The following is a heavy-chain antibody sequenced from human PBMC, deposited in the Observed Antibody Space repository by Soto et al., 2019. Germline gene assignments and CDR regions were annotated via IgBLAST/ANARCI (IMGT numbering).Heavy chain of an antibody. CDR2: ISPNGQGI. CDR3: ARRFCSGANCPGIGFDY. D-gene: IGHD2-15*01. V-gene: IGHV3-23*01. J-gene: IGHJ4*02. Sequence: GGSLRLSCGVSGFTVTSNGVSWVRQAPGKGLEWVSAISPNGQGIWYADSVKGRFTISRDISRNTVFLQMNILGAGDTAVYYCARRFCSGANCPGIGFDYWGQGALVTVSS. CDR1: GFTVTSNG.